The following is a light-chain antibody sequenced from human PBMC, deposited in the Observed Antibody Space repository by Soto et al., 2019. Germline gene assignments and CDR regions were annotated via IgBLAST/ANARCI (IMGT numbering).Light chain of an antibody. V-gene: IGLV2-14*01. CDR2: EVS. CDR3: SSYTSSSTPQV. Sequence: QSALTQPASVSGSPGQSITISCTGTSSDVGGYNYVSWYQQHPGKAPKLMIYEVSNRPSGVSNRFSGSKSGNTASLTISGLQAEDEADYYCSSYTSSSTPQVSGTGTKLTVL. CDR1: SSDVGGYNY. J-gene: IGLJ1*01.